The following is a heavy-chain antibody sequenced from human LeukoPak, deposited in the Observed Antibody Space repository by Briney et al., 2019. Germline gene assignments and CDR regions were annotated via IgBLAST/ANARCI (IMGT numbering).Heavy chain of an antibody. CDR2: TNHSGST. Sequence: SETLSLTCAVYGGSFSGYYWSWIRQPPGKGLEWIGETNHSGSTNYNPSLKSRVTISVDTSKNQFSLKLSSVTAADTAVYYCARGQYDFWSGYRRNNWFDPWGQGTLVTVSS. J-gene: IGHJ5*02. CDR1: GGSFSGYY. D-gene: IGHD3-3*01. V-gene: IGHV4-34*01. CDR3: ARGQYDFWSGYRRNNWFDP.